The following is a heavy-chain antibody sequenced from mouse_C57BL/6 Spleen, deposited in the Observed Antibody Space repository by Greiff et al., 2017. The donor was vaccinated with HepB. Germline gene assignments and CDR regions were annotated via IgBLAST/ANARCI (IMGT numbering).Heavy chain of an antibody. V-gene: IGHV1-80*01. CDR1: GYAFSSYW. CDR2: IYPGDGDT. J-gene: IGHJ1*03. Sequence: QVQLQQSGAELVKPGASVKISCKASGYAFSSYWMNWVKQRPGKGLEWIGQIYPGDGDTNYNGKFKGKATLTADKSSSTAYMQLSSLTSEDSAVYFCARSPYYGSSYDWYVDVWGTGTTVTVSS. CDR3: ARSPYYGSSYDWYVDV. D-gene: IGHD1-1*01.